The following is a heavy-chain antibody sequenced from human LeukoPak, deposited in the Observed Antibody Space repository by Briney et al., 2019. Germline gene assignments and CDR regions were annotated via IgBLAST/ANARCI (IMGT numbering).Heavy chain of an antibody. Sequence: ASVKVSCKASGYTFTSYDINWVRQAAGQGLEWMGWMNPNSGNTGYAQKFQGRVTMTRNTSISTAYMELSSLRSEDTAVYYCARGPTLILRKIVVVPAAHRRDFQHWGQGTLVTVSS. V-gene: IGHV1-8*01. J-gene: IGHJ1*01. CDR1: GYTFTSYD. D-gene: IGHD2-2*01. CDR3: ARGPTLILRKIVVVPAAHRRDFQH. CDR2: MNPNSGNT.